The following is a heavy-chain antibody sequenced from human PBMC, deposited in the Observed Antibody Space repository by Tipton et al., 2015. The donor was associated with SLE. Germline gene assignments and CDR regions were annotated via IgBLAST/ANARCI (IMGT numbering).Heavy chain of an antibody. CDR2: IYSSDTAM. Sequence: SLRLSCAASGFRFSDYYMSWIRQAPGKGLEWISYIYSSDTAMYYADSVKGRFTVSRDNAKKVLYLQMNSLRVEDTAVYYCAREMSMVVSKPLYDHGMDIWGQGTTVTVSS. CDR1: GFRFSDYY. V-gene: IGHV3-11*01. D-gene: IGHD2-21*01. CDR3: AREMSMVVSKPLYDHGMDI. J-gene: IGHJ6*02.